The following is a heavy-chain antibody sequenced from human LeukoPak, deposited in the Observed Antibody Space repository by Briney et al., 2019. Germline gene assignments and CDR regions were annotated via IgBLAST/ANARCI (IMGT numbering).Heavy chain of an antibody. Sequence: GASVKVSCKASEYTFTGYYMHWMRQAPGQGLEWMGWINPKNGGTNYAQKFQGRVTMSRDTSIGTAYLDLSSLRSDDTAVYYCARVLQYVGDPFDIWGQGTMVTVSS. CDR1: EYTFTGYY. J-gene: IGHJ3*02. CDR2: INPKNGGT. D-gene: IGHD2-8*01. CDR3: ARVLQYVGDPFDI. V-gene: IGHV1-2*02.